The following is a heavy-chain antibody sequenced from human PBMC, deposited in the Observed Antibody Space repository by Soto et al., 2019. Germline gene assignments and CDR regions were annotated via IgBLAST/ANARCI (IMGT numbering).Heavy chain of an antibody. J-gene: IGHJ3*02. CDR2: IRSKAYGGTT. V-gene: IGHV3-49*03. CDR3: TRDRVDYDFWSGYPDAFDI. Sequence: GGSLRLSCTASGFTFGDYAMSWFRQAPGKGLEWVGFIRSKAYGGTTEYAASVKGRFTISRDDSKSIAYPQMNSLKTEDTAVYYCTRDRVDYDFWSGYPDAFDIWGQGTMVTVSS. D-gene: IGHD3-3*01. CDR1: GFTFGDYA.